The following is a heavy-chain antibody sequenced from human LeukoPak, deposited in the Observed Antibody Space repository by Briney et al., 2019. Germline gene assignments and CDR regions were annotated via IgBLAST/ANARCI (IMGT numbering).Heavy chain of an antibody. CDR3: ARGAYYYDSSGYRDY. V-gene: IGHV3-48*03. CDR2: ISSSGSTI. Sequence: RGSLRLSCAASGFTFSSYEMNWVRQAPGKGLEWVSYISSSGSTIYYAGSVKGRFTISRDNAKNSLYLQMNSLRAEDTAVYYCARGAYYYDSSGYRDYWGQGTLVTVSS. D-gene: IGHD3-22*01. CDR1: GFTFSSYE. J-gene: IGHJ4*02.